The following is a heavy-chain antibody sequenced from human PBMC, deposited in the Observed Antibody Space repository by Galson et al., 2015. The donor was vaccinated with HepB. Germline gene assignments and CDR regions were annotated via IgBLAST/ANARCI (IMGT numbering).Heavy chain of an antibody. CDR2: IYTSGST. J-gene: IGHJ6*02. CDR3: AREAVATIDHYYYYGMDV. Sequence: SETLSLTCTVSGGSISSYYWSWIRQPAGKGLEWIGRIYTSGSTNYNPSLKSRVTMSVDTSKNQFSLKLSSVTAADTAVYYCAREAVATIDHYYYYGMDVWGQGTTVTVSS. CDR1: GGSISSYY. D-gene: IGHD5-12*01. V-gene: IGHV4-4*07.